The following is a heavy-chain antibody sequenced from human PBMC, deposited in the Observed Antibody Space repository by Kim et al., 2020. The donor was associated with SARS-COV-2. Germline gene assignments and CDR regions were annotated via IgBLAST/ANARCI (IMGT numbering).Heavy chain of an antibody. V-gene: IGHV3-64D*06. J-gene: IGHJ4*02. Sequence: AEAVEGRFTISRDNSKNTLYLQMSSLSAEDTAVYYCVKDLVPVFLYYFDDWGQGTLVTVSS. D-gene: IGHD2-8*01. CDR3: VKDLVPVFLYYFDD.